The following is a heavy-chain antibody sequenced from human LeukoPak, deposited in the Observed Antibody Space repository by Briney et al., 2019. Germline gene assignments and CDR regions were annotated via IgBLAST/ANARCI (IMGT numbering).Heavy chain of an antibody. CDR1: GGSISSYY. Sequence: PSETLSLTCTVSGGSISSYYWSWIRQPPGKGLEWIGNIYYSGSTNYNPSLKSRVTISVDTSKNQFSLKLSSVTAADTAVYYCARDSSYDYVWGSYRYGIDYWGQGTLVTVSS. D-gene: IGHD3-16*02. CDR3: ARDSSYDYVWGSYRYGIDY. V-gene: IGHV4-59*12. CDR2: IYYSGST. J-gene: IGHJ4*02.